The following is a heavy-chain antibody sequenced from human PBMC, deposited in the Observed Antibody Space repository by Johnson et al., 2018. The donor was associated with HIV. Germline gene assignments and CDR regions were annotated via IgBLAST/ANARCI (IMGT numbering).Heavy chain of an antibody. CDR1: GFTFSSYG. J-gene: IGHJ3*02. V-gene: IGHV3-30*18. CDR3: AKDLPPMILVGGDAFDI. CDR2: ISYDGSNK. Sequence: VQLVESGGGVVQPGRSLRLSCAASGFTFSSYGMHWVRQAPGKGLEWVAVISYDGSNKYYADSVKGRFTISRDNSKNTLYLQMNSLRAEDTAVYYCAKDLPPMILVGGDAFDIWGQGTMVTVSS. D-gene: IGHD3-22*01.